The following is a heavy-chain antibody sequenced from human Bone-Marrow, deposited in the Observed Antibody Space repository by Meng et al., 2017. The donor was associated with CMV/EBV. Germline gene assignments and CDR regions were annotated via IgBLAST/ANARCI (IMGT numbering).Heavy chain of an antibody. V-gene: IGHV1-69*10. CDR1: GGTFSSYA. J-gene: IGHJ6*02. CDR3: ATGVEDCSSTSCYSDYYGMDV. D-gene: IGHD2-2*02. Sequence: SVKVSCKASGGTFSSYAISWVRQAPGQGLEWMGGIIPILGIANYAQKFQGRVTITADKSTSTAYMELSSLRSEDTAVYYCATGVEDCSSTSCYSDYYGMDVWGQGTTVTVSS. CDR2: IIPILGIA.